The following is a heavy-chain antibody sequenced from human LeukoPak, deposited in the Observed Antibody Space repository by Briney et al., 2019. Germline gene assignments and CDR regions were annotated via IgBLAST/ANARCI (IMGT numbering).Heavy chain of an antibody. D-gene: IGHD3-3*01. Sequence: GASVKVSCKASGYTFTSYGISWVRQAPGRGLEWMGWISAYNGNTNYAQKLQGRVTMTTDTSTSTAYMELRSLRSDDTAVYYCARAITYDFWSGYYTVREAYYYGMDVWGQGTTVTVSS. CDR2: ISAYNGNT. J-gene: IGHJ6*02. V-gene: IGHV1-18*01. CDR3: ARAITYDFWSGYYTVREAYYYGMDV. CDR1: GYTFTSYG.